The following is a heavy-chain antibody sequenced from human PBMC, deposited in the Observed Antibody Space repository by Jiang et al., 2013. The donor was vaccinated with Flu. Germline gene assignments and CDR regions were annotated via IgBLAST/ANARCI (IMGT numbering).Heavy chain of an antibody. Sequence: VKVSCKASGYILANYPMHWVRQAPGQRLEWMGRINAGNGNTKYSQKFQGRVTITRDTSANTAYMELSSLRFEDTAVYYCAKRVRATGNDAFDFWGQGTMVTVSS. D-gene: IGHD1-26*01. J-gene: IGHJ3*01. CDR2: INAGNGNT. CDR1: GYILANYP. CDR3: AKRVRATGNDAFDF. V-gene: IGHV1-3*01.